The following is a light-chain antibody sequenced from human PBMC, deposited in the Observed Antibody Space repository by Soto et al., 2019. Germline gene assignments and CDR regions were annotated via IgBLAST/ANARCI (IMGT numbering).Light chain of an antibody. CDR1: QSVSSSY. V-gene: IGKV3-20*01. J-gene: IGKJ1*01. Sequence: ESVLTQSPGTLALSPGERATLXXRASQSVSSSYLAWYQQKPGQAPXVRIYGASSRASGIPDRFSGSGSGTDFTLTISRLEPADFAVSYCQQSGSSPTFGQGTKVEI. CDR2: GAS. CDR3: QQSGSSPT.